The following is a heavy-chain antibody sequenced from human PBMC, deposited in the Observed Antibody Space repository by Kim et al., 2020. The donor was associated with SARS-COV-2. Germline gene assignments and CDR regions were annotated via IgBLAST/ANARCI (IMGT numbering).Heavy chain of an antibody. V-gene: IGHV4-59*01. CDR2: IDYSGSP. J-gene: IGHJ4*02. D-gene: IGHD3-22*01. CDR3: GRGVRATNYYYSSGYPPYYFDY. CDR1: GGSFSSYY. Sequence: SETLSLTCTVSGGSFSSYYWNWIRQPPGKGLEWIGYIDYSGSPNYNPSLKSRVTISVDTSKNQFSLKLSSVTAADTAVYYCGRGVRATNYYYSSGYPPYYFDYWGQGTLVTVSS.